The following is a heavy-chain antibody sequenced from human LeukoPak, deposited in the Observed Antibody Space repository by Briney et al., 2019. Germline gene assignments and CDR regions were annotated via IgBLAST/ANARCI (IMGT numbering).Heavy chain of an antibody. CDR3: AREGYYYDSSGYYIYYYGMDV. CDR1: GFTFSDYY. J-gene: IGHJ6*02. V-gene: IGHV3-11*01. Sequence: GGSLSLSCAASGFTFSDYYMSWIRQAPGKGLEWVSYISSIGSTIYYADSVKGRFTISRVNAKNSLYLQMNSLRAEDTAVYYCAREGYYYDSSGYYIYYYGMDVWGQGTTVTVSS. CDR2: ISSIGSTI. D-gene: IGHD3-22*01.